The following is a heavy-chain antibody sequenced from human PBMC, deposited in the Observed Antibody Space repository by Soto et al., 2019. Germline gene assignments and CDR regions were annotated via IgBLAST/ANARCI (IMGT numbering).Heavy chain of an antibody. Sequence: QVQLVQSGAEVKKPGASVKVSCKASGYTFTSYGISWVRQAPGQGLEWMGWISAYNGNTNYAQKPQGRVTMTTDTSTSTAYMELRSLRSDDTAVYYWARDGVDTATGYYYGMDVWGQGTTVTVSS. D-gene: IGHD5-18*01. V-gene: IGHV1-18*01. CDR3: ARDGVDTATGYYYGMDV. J-gene: IGHJ6*02. CDR2: ISAYNGNT. CDR1: GYTFTSYG.